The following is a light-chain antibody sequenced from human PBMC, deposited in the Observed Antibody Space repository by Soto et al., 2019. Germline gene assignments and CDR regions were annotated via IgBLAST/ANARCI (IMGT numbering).Light chain of an antibody. CDR1: SSDVGDYNY. CDR2: DVS. Sequence: QSALTQPASVSGSPGQSITISCTGTSSDVGDYNYVSWYQQHPGKAPKLMIYDVSNRPSGVSNRFSGSKSGNTASLTISVLQAEDEADYYCSSYTSSSTLVVFAGGTKLTVL. CDR3: SSYTSSSTLVV. J-gene: IGLJ2*01. V-gene: IGLV2-14*01.